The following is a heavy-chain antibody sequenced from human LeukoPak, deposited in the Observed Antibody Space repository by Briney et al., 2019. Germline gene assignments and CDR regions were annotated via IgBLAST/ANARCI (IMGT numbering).Heavy chain of an antibody. D-gene: IGHD1-26*01. CDR2: IRWNSGSI. CDR1: GFTFDDYA. Sequence: GGSLRLSCAASGFTFDDYAMHWVRQAPGKGLEWVSGIRWNSGSIGYADSVKGRFTISRDNAKNSLYLQVNSLRAEDTALYYCAKDRAGGSGSFFDYWGQGTLVTVSS. V-gene: IGHV3-9*01. CDR3: AKDRAGGSGSFFDY. J-gene: IGHJ4*02.